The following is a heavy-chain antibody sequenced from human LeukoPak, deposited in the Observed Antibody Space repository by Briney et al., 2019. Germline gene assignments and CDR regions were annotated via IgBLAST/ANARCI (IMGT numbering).Heavy chain of an antibody. CDR3: ARHGSGGRAFDI. D-gene: IGHD1-26*01. CDR1: XEYISSYY. Sequence: SETLSLTCTVGXEYISSYYWSWIRQSAENGLEWIGGVRISGTTHYNPSLQGRVTMSVDTSKNQFSLKLSSVTAADTAIYYCARHGSGGRAFDIWGQGTTVTVSS. V-gene: IGHV4-4*07. CDR2: VRISGTT. J-gene: IGHJ3*02.